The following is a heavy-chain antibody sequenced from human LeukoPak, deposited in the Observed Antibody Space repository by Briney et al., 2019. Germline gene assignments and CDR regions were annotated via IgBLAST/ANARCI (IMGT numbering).Heavy chain of an antibody. CDR2: ISVGGGDT. Sequence: GGSLRLSCAASGFIFSSYVMGWVRQAPGKGLEWVSSISVGGGDTFTADSVKGRFTITRENSKNTLYLQMMGLRVEDTAIYYCAKLNLGEMAYFDSWGQGILVSVSS. CDR1: GFIFSSYV. V-gene: IGHV3-23*01. J-gene: IGHJ4*02. D-gene: IGHD2-21*01. CDR3: AKLNLGEMAYFDS.